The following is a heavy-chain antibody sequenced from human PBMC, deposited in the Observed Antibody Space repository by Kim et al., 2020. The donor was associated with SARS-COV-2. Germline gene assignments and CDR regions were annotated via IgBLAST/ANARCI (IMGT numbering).Heavy chain of an antibody. D-gene: IGHD6-25*01. J-gene: IGHJ5*02. CDR2: INYNSGRI. Sequence: GGSLRLSCAASGFSFDDSAMHWVRQAPGKGLEWVSGINYNSGRIGYAASVKGRFTISRDNANKFLYLQMNSLRDEDTALYYCAKARLTDSNWFDPWGQGT. V-gene: IGHV3-9*01. CDR3: AKARLTDSNWFDP. CDR1: GFSFDDSA.